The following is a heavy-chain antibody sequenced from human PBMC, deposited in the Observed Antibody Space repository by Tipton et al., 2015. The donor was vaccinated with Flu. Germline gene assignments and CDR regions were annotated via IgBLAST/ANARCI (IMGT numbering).Heavy chain of an antibody. Sequence: TLSLTCTVSGGSVSSGSYYWSWIRQPPGKGLEWIGYIYYSGSTNYNPSLKSRVTISVDTSKNQFSLKLSSVTAADTAVYYCASAPPSGSSWYYNYCCYGMDVWGQGTTVTVSS. J-gene: IGHJ6*02. CDR2: IYYSGST. CDR1: GGSVSSGSYY. CDR3: ASAPPSGSSWYYNYCCYGMDV. V-gene: IGHV4-61*01. D-gene: IGHD6-13*01.